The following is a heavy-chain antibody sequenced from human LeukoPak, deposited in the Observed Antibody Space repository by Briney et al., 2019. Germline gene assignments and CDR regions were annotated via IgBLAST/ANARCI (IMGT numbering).Heavy chain of an antibody. D-gene: IGHD2-21*02. Sequence: ASVKVSCKVSGYTLTELSMHWVRQAPGKGLEWMGGFDPEDGETIYAQKFQGRVTMTEDTSTDTAYMELSSLRSEDTAVYYCAAPSTYCGGDCYSSPLAYWGQGTLVTVSS. V-gene: IGHV1-24*01. CDR1: GYTLTELS. J-gene: IGHJ4*02. CDR2: FDPEDGET. CDR3: AAPSTYCGGDCYSSPLAY.